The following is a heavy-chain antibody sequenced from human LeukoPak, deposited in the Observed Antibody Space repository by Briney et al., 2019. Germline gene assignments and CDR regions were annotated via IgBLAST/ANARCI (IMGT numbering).Heavy chain of an antibody. CDR3: AKAQGPYYYDSSGYYFDY. CDR2: ISDRGGST. V-gene: IGHV3-23*01. Sequence: GGSLRLSCAASGFTFSNYAMSWVRQAPGKGLEWVSGISDRGGSTSYANSVKGRFIISRDNSKNTLYLQMNSLRAEDTAVYYCAKAQGPYYYDSSGYYFDYWGQGTLVTVSS. CDR1: GFTFSNYA. J-gene: IGHJ4*02. D-gene: IGHD3-22*01.